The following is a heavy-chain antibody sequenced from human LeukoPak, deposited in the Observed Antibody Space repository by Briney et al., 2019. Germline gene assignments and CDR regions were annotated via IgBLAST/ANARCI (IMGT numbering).Heavy chain of an antibody. CDR1: GFTFINYG. J-gene: IGHJ4*02. D-gene: IGHD6-13*01. CDR3: AKDRYSGLNTIDY. Sequence: PGGSLRLSCAASGFTFINYGMHWVRQAPGKGLEWVAVISYDGSYKFYADSVKGRFTISRDNSKSTLYLQMNSLRAEDTAVYYCAKDRYSGLNTIDYWGQGTLVTVSS. V-gene: IGHV3-30*18. CDR2: ISYDGSYK.